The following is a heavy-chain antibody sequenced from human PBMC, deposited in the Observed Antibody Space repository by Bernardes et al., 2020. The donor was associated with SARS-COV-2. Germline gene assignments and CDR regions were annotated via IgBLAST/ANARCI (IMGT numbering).Heavy chain of an antibody. CDR3: AREGYSYGYFSKYYFYGMDV. V-gene: IGHV3-23*01. CDR1: GFTFRDYA. Sequence: GGSLRLSCEVSGFTFRDYAMTWVRQVPGKGLQWVSSVGGSGIYTYYADSAKGRFTISKDNSKNMLFLEMNSLRVEDTAIYFCAREGYSYGYFSKYYFYGMDVWGQGTTVTVSS. J-gene: IGHJ6*02. D-gene: IGHD5-18*01. CDR2: VGGSGIYT.